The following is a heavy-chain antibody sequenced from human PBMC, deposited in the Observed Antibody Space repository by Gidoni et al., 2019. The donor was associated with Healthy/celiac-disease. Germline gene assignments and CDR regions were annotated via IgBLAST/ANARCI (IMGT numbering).Heavy chain of an antibody. D-gene: IGHD2-15*01. CDR3: AKDSGDIVVVVAATSYYGMDV. CDR2: ISYDGSNK. J-gene: IGHJ6*02. CDR1: GFTFSSYG. Sequence: QVQLVESGGGVVQPGRSLRLSCAASGFTFSSYGMPWVRQAPGKGLAWVAVISYDGSNKYYADSVKGRFTISRDNSKNTLYLQMNSLRAEDTAVYYCAKDSGDIVVVVAATSYYGMDVWGQGTTVTVSS. V-gene: IGHV3-30*18.